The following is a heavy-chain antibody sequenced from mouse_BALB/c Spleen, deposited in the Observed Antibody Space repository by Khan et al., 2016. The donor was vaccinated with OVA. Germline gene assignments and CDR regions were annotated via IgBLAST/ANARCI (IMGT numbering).Heavy chain of an antibody. CDR1: GYNIKDIY. Sequence: VQLKQSGAELVKPAASLKLSCTASGYNIKDIYNHWVKQRPEKGLERIRRTDPANGNTKYDPKFQGKATITADTSSNTAYLQLSSLTSEDTAVYYCRISTINAWGQGTTLTVSS. J-gene: IGHJ2*01. CDR3: RISTINA. CDR2: TDPANGNT. V-gene: IGHV14-3*02.